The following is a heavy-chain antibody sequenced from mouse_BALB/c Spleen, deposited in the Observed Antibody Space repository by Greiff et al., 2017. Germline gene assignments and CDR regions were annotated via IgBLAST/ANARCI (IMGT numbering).Heavy chain of an antibody. J-gene: IGHJ3*01. V-gene: IGHV1-7*01. Sequence: QVQLQQSGAELAKPGASVKMSCKASGYTFTSYWMHWVKQRPGQGLEWIGYINPSTGYTEYNQKFKDKATLTADKSSSTAYMQLSSLTSEDSAVYYCARESGLFAYWGQGTLVTVSA. CDR1: GYTFTSYW. CDR2: INPSTGYT. CDR3: ARESGLFAY. D-gene: IGHD1-3*01.